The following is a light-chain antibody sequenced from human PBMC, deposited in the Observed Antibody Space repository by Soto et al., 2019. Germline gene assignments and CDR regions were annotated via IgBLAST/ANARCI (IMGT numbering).Light chain of an antibody. CDR2: EVS. CDR3: SSYAGGNSWV. CDR1: SGDIGAYNY. J-gene: IGLJ3*02. V-gene: IGLV2-8*01. Sequence: QSVLTQPPSASGSPGQSVTISCTGTSGDIGAYNYVSWYQQHPGKAPKVMIYEVSKRPSRVPDRFSGSKSGNTASLTVSGLQAEDEADYYCSSYAGGNSWVFGGGTKVTVL.